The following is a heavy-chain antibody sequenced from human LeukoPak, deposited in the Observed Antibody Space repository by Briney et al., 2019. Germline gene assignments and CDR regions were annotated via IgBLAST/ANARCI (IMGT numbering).Heavy chain of an antibody. CDR2: MNPNSGNT. V-gene: IGHV1-8*01. Sequence: ASVKVSCKASGYTFTSYDINWVRQATGQGLEWMGWMNPNSGNTGYAQKFQGRVTMTRNTSISTAYMELSSLRSEDTAVYYCARRGSQGLAQQFDPWGQGTLVTVSS. CDR3: ARRGSQGLAQQFDP. D-gene: IGHD6-19*01. CDR1: GYTFTSYD. J-gene: IGHJ5*02.